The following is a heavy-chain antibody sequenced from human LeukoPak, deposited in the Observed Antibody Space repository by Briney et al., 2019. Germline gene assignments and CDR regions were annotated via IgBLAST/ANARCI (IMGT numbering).Heavy chain of an antibody. CDR3: ARDIRGYDILTGYYGGYYHYGMDV. Sequence: GGSLRLSCAASGFTVSSNYMSWVRQAPGKGLEWVSVIYSGGSTYYADSVKGRFTISRDNSKNTLYLQMNSLRAEDTAVYYCARDIRGYDILTGYYGGYYHYGMDVWGQGTTVTVSS. CDR2: IYSGGST. V-gene: IGHV3-53*01. CDR1: GFTVSSNY. J-gene: IGHJ6*02. D-gene: IGHD3-9*01.